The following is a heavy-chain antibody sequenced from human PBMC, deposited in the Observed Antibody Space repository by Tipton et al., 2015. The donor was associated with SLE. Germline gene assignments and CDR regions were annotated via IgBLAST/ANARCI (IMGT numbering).Heavy chain of an antibody. Sequence: TLSLTCAVYGGSFSGYYWSWIRQPPGKGLEWIGEINHSGSTYYNPSLKSRVTISVDRSKNQFSLMLTSVTAEDTAMYYCARSSGDSLYYFNHWGQGTQVTVTS. CDR2: INHSGST. CDR3: ARSSGDSLYYFNH. CDR1: GGSFSGYY. V-gene: IGHV4-34*01. J-gene: IGHJ4*02. D-gene: IGHD2-15*01.